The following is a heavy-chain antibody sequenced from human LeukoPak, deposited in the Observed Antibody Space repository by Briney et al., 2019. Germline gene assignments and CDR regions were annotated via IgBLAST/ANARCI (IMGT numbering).Heavy chain of an antibody. J-gene: IGHJ4*02. CDR3: ARVAYYYDSSGYYHFDY. CDR2: IYYTGST. Sequence: SETLSLTCTVSGGSISSFYWSWIRQPPGKALEWIGYIYYTGSTNYNPSLKSRVTILVDTSKNQFSLQLNSVTAADTAVYYCARVAYYYDSSGYYHFDYWGQGTLVTVSS. CDR1: GGSISSFY. V-gene: IGHV4-59*12. D-gene: IGHD3-22*01.